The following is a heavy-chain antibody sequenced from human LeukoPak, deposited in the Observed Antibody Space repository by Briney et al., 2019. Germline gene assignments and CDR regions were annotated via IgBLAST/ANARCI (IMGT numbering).Heavy chain of an antibody. Sequence: GGSLRLSCAASGFAFYNYGMIWVRQTPGKGLEWVSDITSSGAGTSYADAVKGRFTISRDNSKSTLYLQMSSLRVDDTAMYYCARDPNGAYIGAFDFRGQGTMVTVSA. J-gene: IGHJ3*01. CDR2: ITSSGAGT. D-gene: IGHD2-8*01. CDR3: ARDPNGAYIGAFDF. CDR1: GFAFYNYG. V-gene: IGHV3-23*01.